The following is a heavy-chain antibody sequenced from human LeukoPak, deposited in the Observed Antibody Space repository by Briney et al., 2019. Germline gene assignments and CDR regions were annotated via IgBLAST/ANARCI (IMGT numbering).Heavy chain of an antibody. Sequence: GGSPRLSCAASGFSVSSNYMTWVRQAPGKGLEWVSVIYSGGSTYYADSVKGRFTISRDNSKNTLYLQMNSLRAEDTAVYYCATGTFWYRGGELWGQGTLVTVSS. V-gene: IGHV3-53*01. CDR1: GFSVSSNY. CDR3: ATGTFWYRGGEL. J-gene: IGHJ4*02. D-gene: IGHD1-14*01. CDR2: IYSGGST.